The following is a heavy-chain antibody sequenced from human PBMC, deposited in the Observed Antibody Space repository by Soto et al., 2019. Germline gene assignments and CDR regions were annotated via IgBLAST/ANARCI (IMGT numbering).Heavy chain of an antibody. J-gene: IGHJ4*02. D-gene: IGHD6-19*01. V-gene: IGHV3-33*01. CDR3: ARDLGQWPLSYFDS. CDR2: IWYDGTNK. Sequence: XGSLILSCSPSGFTFSSYGMHWVRQAPGKGLDWVAVIWYDGTNKYYADSVKGRFTISRDNSKNTLYLQMNSLRAEDTAVYYCARDLGQWPLSYFDSWGQGALVTVSS. CDR1: GFTFSSYG.